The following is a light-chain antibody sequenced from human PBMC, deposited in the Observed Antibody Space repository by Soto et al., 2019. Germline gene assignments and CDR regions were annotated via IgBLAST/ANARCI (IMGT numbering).Light chain of an antibody. CDR1: QSISSW. Sequence: DIQMTHSPSTLSASVGDRVTITCRASQSISSWLAWYQQKPGKAPKLLIYDASSLESGVPSRFSGSGSGTELTLAISSLQPDDFATYYGQQYNSYSPLTFGQGTKVEI. CDR2: DAS. CDR3: QQYNSYSPLT. J-gene: IGKJ1*01. V-gene: IGKV1-5*01.